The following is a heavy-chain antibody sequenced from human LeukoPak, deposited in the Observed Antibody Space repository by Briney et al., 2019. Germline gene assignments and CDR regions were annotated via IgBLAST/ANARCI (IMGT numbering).Heavy chain of an antibody. D-gene: IGHD1-1*01. Sequence: GGSLRLSCAASGFTFSNYGMTWVRQAPGKGLEWVSIISGSADSADYADSVKGRFTISRDNSRNTLYLQMNSLRAEDTAVYYCAKDLGERRHYFNYWGQGTLVTVSS. CDR3: AKDLGERRHYFNY. J-gene: IGHJ4*02. CDR2: ISGSADSA. V-gene: IGHV3-23*01. CDR1: GFTFSNYG.